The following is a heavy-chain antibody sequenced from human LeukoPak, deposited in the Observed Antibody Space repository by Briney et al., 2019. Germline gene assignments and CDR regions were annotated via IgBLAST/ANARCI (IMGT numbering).Heavy chain of an antibody. CDR3: ARERTIAVVDY. CDR1: GYTFSTYG. Sequence: ASVKVSCKASGYTFSTYGIAWVRQAPGQGLEWMGWISGYNGNTNYAQKFQGRVTMTTDTTTTTAYMELRSLRSDDTAVYYCARERTIAVVDYWGQGTLVTVSS. D-gene: IGHD6-19*01. J-gene: IGHJ4*02. CDR2: ISGYNGNT. V-gene: IGHV1-18*01.